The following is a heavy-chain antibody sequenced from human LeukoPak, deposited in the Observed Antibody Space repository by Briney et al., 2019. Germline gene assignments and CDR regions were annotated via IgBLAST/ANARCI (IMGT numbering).Heavy chain of an antibody. D-gene: IGHD2-2*01. J-gene: IGHJ4*02. V-gene: IGHV4-59*01. Sequence: NPSETLSLTCTVSGVSISSYYWSWIRQPPGKGLEWIGYIYYSGSTNYNPSLKSRVTISVDTSKNQFSLKLSSVTAADTAVYYCARERRTSTNCYYDYWGQGTLVTASS. CDR1: GVSISSYY. CDR3: ARERRTSTNCYYDY. CDR2: IYYSGST.